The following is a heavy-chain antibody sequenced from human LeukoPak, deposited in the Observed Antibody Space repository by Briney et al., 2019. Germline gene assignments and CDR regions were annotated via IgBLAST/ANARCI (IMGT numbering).Heavy chain of an antibody. CDR3: ARVGGYSSSWYAIWFDP. J-gene: IGHJ5*02. V-gene: IGHV3-21*01. D-gene: IGHD6-13*01. CDR2: ISGSSSYI. CDR1: GFTFSSYS. Sequence: GGSLRLSCAASGFTFSSYSIHWVRQAPGKGLEWVSSISGSSSYIYYADSVKGRFTISRDNAKNSLYLQMNSLRAEDTAVYYCARVGGYSSSWYAIWFDPWGQGTLVTVSS.